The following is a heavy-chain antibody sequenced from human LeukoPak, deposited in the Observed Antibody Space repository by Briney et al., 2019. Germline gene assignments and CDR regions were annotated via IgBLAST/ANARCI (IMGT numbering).Heavy chain of an antibody. D-gene: IGHD4-17*01. CDR1: GLTFSSYS. CDR3: ARDLFPMTTVTTYFDY. CDR2: ISSSSSYI. J-gene: IGHJ4*02. V-gene: IGHV3-21*01. Sequence: PGGSLRLSCAASGLTFSSYSMNWVRQAPGKGLEWVSSISSSSSYIYYADSVKGRFTISRDNAKNSLYLQMNSLRAEDTAVYYCARDLFPMTTVTTYFDYWGQGTLVTVSS.